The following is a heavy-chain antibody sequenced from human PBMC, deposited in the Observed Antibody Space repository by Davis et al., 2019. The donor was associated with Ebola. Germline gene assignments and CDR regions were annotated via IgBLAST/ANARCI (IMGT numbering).Heavy chain of an antibody. Sequence: ASVKVSCKASGYTFTDYNIHWMRQAPGQGLEWLGRVILKSGATNYAQKFQGRVTMTRETSISTVDMELSSLRYDDTADYYCARGHNYAHEYWGQGTLVTVSS. CDR3: ARGHNYAHEY. CDR1: GYTFTDYN. D-gene: IGHD4-11*01. CDR2: VILKSGAT. J-gene: IGHJ4*02. V-gene: IGHV1-2*06.